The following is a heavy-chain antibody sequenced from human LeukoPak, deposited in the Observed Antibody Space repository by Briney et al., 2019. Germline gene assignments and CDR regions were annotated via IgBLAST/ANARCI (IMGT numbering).Heavy chain of an antibody. CDR1: GFTFSSYS. J-gene: IGHJ6*02. CDR2: ISSSSSTI. V-gene: IGHV3-48*02. CDR3: ARDGGPCSGGSCYPPYYYGMDV. D-gene: IGHD2-15*01. Sequence: GGALRLSCAASGFTFSSYSMNWVRQAPGKGLEWVSYISSSSSTIYYADSVKGRFTISRDKAKNSLYLQMNSLRDEDTAVYYCARDGGPCSGGSCYPPYYYGMDVWGQGTTVAVSS.